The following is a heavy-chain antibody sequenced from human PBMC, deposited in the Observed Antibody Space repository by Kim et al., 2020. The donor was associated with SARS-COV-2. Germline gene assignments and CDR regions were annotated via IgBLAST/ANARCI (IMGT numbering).Heavy chain of an antibody. Sequence: GGSLRLSCAASGFTFSSYSMNWVRQAPGKGLEWVSSISSSSSYIYYADSVKGRFTISRDNAKNSLYLQMNSLRAEDTAVYYCARDSSDGSVRSLYWGQGTLVTVSS. CDR1: GFTFSSYS. CDR2: ISSSSSYI. V-gene: IGHV3-21*01. D-gene: IGHD1-1*01. CDR3: ARDSSDGSVRSLY. J-gene: IGHJ4*02.